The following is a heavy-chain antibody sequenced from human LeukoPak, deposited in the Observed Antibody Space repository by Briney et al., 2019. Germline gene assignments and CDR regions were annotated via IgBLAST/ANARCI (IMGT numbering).Heavy chain of an antibody. CDR2: IYHSGST. V-gene: IGHV4-30-2*01. CDR1: GGSISSGGYS. J-gene: IGHJ5*02. Sequence: SQTLSLTCAVSGGSISSGGYSWSWIRQPPGKGLEWIGYIYHSGSTYYNPSLKSRVTISVDKSKNQFSLKLSSVTAADTAVYYCARDRATIAAAGSSFDPWGQGTLVTVSS. CDR3: ARDRATIAAAGSSFDP. D-gene: IGHD6-13*01.